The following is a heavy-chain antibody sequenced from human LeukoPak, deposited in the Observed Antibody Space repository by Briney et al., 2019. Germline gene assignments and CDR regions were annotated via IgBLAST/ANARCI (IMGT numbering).Heavy chain of an antibody. CDR3: AKGESSGWYDAFDI. CDR1: GFTFSSYA. CDR2: ISGSGGST. D-gene: IGHD6-19*01. Sequence: GGSLRLSCAASGFTFSSYAMSWVRQAPGKGLDWVSGISGSGGSTYYADSVKGRFSISRDNSKNTLYLQMNSLRAEDTAVYYCAKGESSGWYDAFDIWGQGTMVTVSS. V-gene: IGHV3-23*01. J-gene: IGHJ3*02.